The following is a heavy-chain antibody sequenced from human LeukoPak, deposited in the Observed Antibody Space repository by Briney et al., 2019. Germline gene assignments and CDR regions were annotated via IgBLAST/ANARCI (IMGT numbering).Heavy chain of an antibody. CDR2: ISHDGSNT. J-gene: IGHJ4*02. CDR1: GVTFRRSA. D-gene: IGHD5-12*01. CDR3: AKEMKPWMHFDY. Sequence: GGSLRLSCAASGVTFRRSAVHWVRQAPGKGLEWVAVISHDGSNTDYTDSVKGRFTISRDNSKNTLYLQMNTKSAEDAAVYYCAKEMKPWMHFDYWGQGTLVTVSS. V-gene: IGHV3-30*18.